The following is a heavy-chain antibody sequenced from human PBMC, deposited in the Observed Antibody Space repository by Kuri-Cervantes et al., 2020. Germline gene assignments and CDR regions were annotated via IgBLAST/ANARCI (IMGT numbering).Heavy chain of an antibody. Sequence: ASVKVSCKASGYTFTSYGISWVRQAPGQGLEWMGWISAYNGNTNYAQKLQGRVTMTTDTSTSTAYMELRSLRSDDTAVYYFARAENFDWLLSTFDYWGQGTLVTVSS. CDR1: GYTFTSYG. V-gene: IGHV1-18*01. J-gene: IGHJ4*02. CDR3: ARAENFDWLLSTFDY. CDR2: ISAYNGNT. D-gene: IGHD3-9*01.